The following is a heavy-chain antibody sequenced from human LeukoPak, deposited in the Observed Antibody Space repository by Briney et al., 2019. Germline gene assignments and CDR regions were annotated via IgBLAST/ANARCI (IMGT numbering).Heavy chain of an antibody. D-gene: IGHD6-19*01. CDR3: ARGRQWLVHDY. CDR1: GGSISSYY. Sequence: SETLSLTCTVSGGSISSYYWSWIRQPPGKGLEWIGYIYYSGSTNYNPSLKSRVTISVDTSKNQFSLKLSSVTAADTAVYYCARGRQWLVHDYWGQGTLVTVSS. V-gene: IGHV4-59*01. J-gene: IGHJ4*02. CDR2: IYYSGST.